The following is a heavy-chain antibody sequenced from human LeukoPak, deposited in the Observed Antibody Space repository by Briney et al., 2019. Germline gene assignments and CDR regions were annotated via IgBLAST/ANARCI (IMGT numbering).Heavy chain of an antibody. CDR2: IYYSGST. CDR1: GGSISSGGYY. CDR3: ARQPRMVRGTQIDY. V-gene: IGHV4-31*03. J-gene: IGHJ4*02. Sequence: SQTLSLTCTVSGGSISSGGYYWSWIRQHPGKGLEWIGYIYYSGSTYYNPSLKSRVTISVDTSKNQFSLKLSSVTAADTAVHYCARQPRMVRGTQIDYWGQGTLVTVSS. D-gene: IGHD3-10*01.